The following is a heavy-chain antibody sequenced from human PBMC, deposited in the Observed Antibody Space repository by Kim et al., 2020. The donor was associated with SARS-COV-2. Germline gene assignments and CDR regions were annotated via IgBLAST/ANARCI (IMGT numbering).Heavy chain of an antibody. CDR3: ASDRAGWFGET. D-gene: IGHD3-10*01. Sequence: SETLSLTCTVSGGSISSDYWSWIRQPPGKGLEWIGFIYYRWSSNYNPSLKSRVTISVDTSKNQFSLKLRSVTAADTAVYYCASDRAGWFGETWGQGTLVT. CDR2: IYYRWSS. CDR1: GGSISSDY. J-gene: IGHJ5*02. V-gene: IGHV4-59*01.